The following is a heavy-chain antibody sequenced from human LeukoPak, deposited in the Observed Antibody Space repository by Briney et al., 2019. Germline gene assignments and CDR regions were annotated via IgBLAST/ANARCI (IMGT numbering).Heavy chain of an antibody. CDR1: GFTFSSYE. CDR3: ARVRGSYHFDY. V-gene: IGHV3-48*03. CDR2: ISSSGSTI. J-gene: IGHJ4*02. Sequence: EGSLRLSCAASGFTFSSYEMNWVRQAPGKGLEWVSYISSSGSTIYYADSVKGRFTISRDNAKNSLYLQMNSLRAEDTAVYYCARVRGSYHFDYWGQGTLVTVSS. D-gene: IGHD1-26*01.